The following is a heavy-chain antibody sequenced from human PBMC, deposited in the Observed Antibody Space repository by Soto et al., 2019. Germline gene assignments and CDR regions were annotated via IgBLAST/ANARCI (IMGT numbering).Heavy chain of an antibody. J-gene: IGHJ6*02. D-gene: IGHD6-13*01. V-gene: IGHV6-1*01. Sequence: SRPLSLTCAISGDIVSSNSAALTWISQSPSRCLEWLGRTYYRSKWYNDYAVSVKSRITINPDTSKNQFSLQLNSVTPEDTAVYYCARDRGTAAGTVYYYYGMDVWGQGTTVTVSS. CDR1: GDIVSSNSAA. CDR3: ARDRGTAAGTVYYYYGMDV. CDR2: TYYRSKWYN.